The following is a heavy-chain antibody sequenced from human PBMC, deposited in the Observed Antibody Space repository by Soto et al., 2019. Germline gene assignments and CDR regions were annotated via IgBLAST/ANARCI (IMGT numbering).Heavy chain of an antibody. Sequence: ASVKVSCKASGYTFTSYGISWVRQAPGQGLEWMGWISAYNGNTNYAQKLQGRVTMTTDTSTSTAYMELRSLRSDDTAVYYCARDLGREYSGYDPAADAFDIWGQGTTVTVSS. CDR1: GYTFTSYG. D-gene: IGHD5-12*01. CDR3: ARDLGREYSGYDPAADAFDI. CDR2: ISAYNGNT. V-gene: IGHV1-18*01. J-gene: IGHJ3*02.